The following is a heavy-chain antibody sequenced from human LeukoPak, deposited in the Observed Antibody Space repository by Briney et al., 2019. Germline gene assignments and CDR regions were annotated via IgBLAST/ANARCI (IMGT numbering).Heavy chain of an antibody. V-gene: IGHV1-46*01. Sequence: GASVKVSCKASGYTFTSYYMHWVRQAPGQGLEWMGIINPSGGSTSYAQKFQGRVTMTRDTSTSTVYMELSSLRSEDTAVYYCATLPFSGYESHTFDYWGQGTLVTVSS. D-gene: IGHD5-12*01. CDR2: INPSGGST. J-gene: IGHJ4*02. CDR3: ATLPFSGYESHTFDY. CDR1: GYTFTSYY.